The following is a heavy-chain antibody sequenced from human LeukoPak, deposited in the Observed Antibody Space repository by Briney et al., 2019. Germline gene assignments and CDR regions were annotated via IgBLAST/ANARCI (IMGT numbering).Heavy chain of an antibody. Sequence: ASVKVSCKASGYTFTGYYIHWVRQAPGHGLEWMGWIHPNSSGTNYAQKFQGRVTVTRDTSITTAYMELSRLISDDTAVYYCARQISSAYYYWGQGTLVTVSS. CDR1: GYTFTGYY. D-gene: IGHD3-22*01. J-gene: IGHJ4*02. CDR3: ARQISSAYYY. CDR2: IHPNSSGT. V-gene: IGHV1-2*02.